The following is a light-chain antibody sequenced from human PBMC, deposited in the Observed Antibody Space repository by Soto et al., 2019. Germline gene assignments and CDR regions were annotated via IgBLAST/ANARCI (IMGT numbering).Light chain of an antibody. J-gene: IGLJ2*01. CDR2: EVS. V-gene: IGLV2-14*01. Sequence: QSALTQPASVSGSPGQSITISCTGTSSDVGGYNYVSWYQQHPGKAPKLMIYEVSNRPSGVSNRFSGFKSGNTASPTISGLQAEDEADYYCSSYTSSSTVVFGGGTKLTVL. CDR3: SSYTSSSTVV. CDR1: SSDVGGYNY.